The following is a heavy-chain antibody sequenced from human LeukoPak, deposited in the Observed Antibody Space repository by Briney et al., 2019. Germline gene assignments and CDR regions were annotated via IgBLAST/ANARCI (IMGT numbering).Heavy chain of an antibody. J-gene: IGHJ4*02. CDR3: ARGRQCDY. CDR2: IYSGGTA. CDR1: GFIVSSNY. D-gene: IGHD4-11*01. V-gene: IGHV3-53*01. Sequence: GGSLRLSCVASGFIVSSNYMSWVRQAPGKGLEWISIIYSGGTAFYADSVKGRFTISRDNSKNTLYLQMNSLRADDTAMYYCARGRQCDYWGQGTLVTISS.